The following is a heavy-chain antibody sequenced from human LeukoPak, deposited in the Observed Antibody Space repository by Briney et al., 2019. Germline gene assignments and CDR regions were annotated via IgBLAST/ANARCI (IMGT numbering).Heavy chain of an antibody. CDR1: GGSISSSNYY. CDR2: IYYSGST. CDR3: ARFTGTTPLDY. D-gene: IGHD1-1*01. Sequence: SETLSLTCSVSGGSISSSNYYWGWIRQPPGEGLEWIATIYYSGSTYYNPSLKSRVTIFIDTSKNDFSLKLSSVTAADTAVYYCARFTGTTPLDYWGQGILVTVSS. J-gene: IGHJ4*02. V-gene: IGHV4-39*02.